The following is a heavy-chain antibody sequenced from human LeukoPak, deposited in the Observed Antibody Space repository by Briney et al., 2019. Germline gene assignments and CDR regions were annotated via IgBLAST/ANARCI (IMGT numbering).Heavy chain of an antibody. J-gene: IGHJ4*02. V-gene: IGHV1-18*01. CDR2: ISAYNGNT. CDR3: ARDMRRFCGADCFPDY. Sequence: ASVKVSCKASGYTFTSYDINWVRQAPGQGLEWMGWISAYNGNTNYAQKFQDRVTMTTDTSTSTAYMELRSLRSDDTAVYYCARDMRRFCGADCFPDYWGQGTLVTASS. CDR1: GYTFTSYD. D-gene: IGHD2-21*02.